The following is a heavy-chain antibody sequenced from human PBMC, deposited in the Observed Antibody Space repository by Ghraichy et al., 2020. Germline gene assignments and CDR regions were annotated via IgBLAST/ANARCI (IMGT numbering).Heavy chain of an antibody. J-gene: IGHJ6*02. D-gene: IGHD2-15*01. Sequence: ASVKVSCKASGYTFTSYGISWVRQAPGQGLEWMGWISAYNGNTNYAQKLQGRVTMTTDTSTSTAYMELRSLRSDDTAVYYCARYFCSGGSCYPYYYYYYGMDVWGQGTTVTVSS. CDR1: GYTFTSYG. CDR2: ISAYNGNT. V-gene: IGHV1-18*01. CDR3: ARYFCSGGSCYPYYYYYYGMDV.